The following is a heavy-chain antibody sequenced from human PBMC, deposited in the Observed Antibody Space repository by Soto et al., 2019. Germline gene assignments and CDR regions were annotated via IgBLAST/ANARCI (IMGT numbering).Heavy chain of an antibody. D-gene: IGHD2-15*01. V-gene: IGHV4-4*07. Sequence: SETLSLTCTVSGGSMNAHFLSWIRQSAGKGLNWIGHIHVSGITTYNPSLKSRVTMSLDPPKNQLSLKLTSMTAADTAVYYCARINGGSPDFWGQGTLVTVSS. J-gene: IGHJ4*02. CDR2: IHVSGIT. CDR1: GGSMNAHF. CDR3: ARINGGSPDF.